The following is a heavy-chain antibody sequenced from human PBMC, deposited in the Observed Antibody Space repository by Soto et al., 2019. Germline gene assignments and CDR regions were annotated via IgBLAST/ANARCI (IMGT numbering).Heavy chain of an antibody. J-gene: IGHJ4*02. CDR2: VSPDGSST. V-gene: IGHV3-74*01. CDR1: GFTFSNYW. D-gene: IGHD6-13*01. Sequence: EVQLVESGGGLVQPGGSLRLSCAASGFTFSNYWVHWVRKPPGKGLLWVSRVSPDGSSTDYAGSVEGRFAVSRDNAKTTLYLQMNSLRDDDTADYYCLSGTSGWYGIDYWGQGTLVTVSS. CDR3: LSGTSGWYGIDY.